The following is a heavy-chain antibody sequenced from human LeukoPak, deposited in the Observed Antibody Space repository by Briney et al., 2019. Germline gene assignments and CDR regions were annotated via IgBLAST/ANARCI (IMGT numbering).Heavy chain of an antibody. Sequence: GGSLRLSCAASGFTFSSYAMHWVRQAPGKGLEWVAVISYDGSNKYYADSAKGRFTISRDNSKNTLYLQMNSLRAEDTAVYYCARGRLWYSSGWPIFDYWGQGTLVTVSS. CDR1: GFTFSSYA. CDR3: ARGRLWYSSGWPIFDY. CDR2: ISYDGSNK. V-gene: IGHV3-30*04. J-gene: IGHJ4*02. D-gene: IGHD6-19*01.